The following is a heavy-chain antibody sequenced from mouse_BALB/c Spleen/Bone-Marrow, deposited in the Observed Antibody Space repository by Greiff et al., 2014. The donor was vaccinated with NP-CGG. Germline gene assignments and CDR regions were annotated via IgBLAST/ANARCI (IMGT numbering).Heavy chain of an antibody. CDR3: ARVGDNRHFDV. J-gene: IGHJ1*01. CDR1: GYSFTGYN. V-gene: IGHV1-39*01. CDR2: IDPYYGGT. D-gene: IGHD3-3*01. Sequence: EVQLQQSGPELEKPGASVKISCKASGYSFTGYNINWVKQTNGKSLEWIGNIDPYYGGTDYNQKFEGKATLTVDRSSSTAYMQLKSLTSDDSAVYYCARVGDNRHFDVWGAGTTVTVSS.